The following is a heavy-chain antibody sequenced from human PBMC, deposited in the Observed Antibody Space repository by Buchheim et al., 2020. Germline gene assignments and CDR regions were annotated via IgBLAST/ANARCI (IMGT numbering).Heavy chain of an antibody. J-gene: IGHJ4*02. CDR3: ARGNGSYSFNY. V-gene: IGHV4-4*02. CDR2: IYHSGST. Sequence: QVQLQESGPGPVKPSGTLSLTCAVSGGSIRSTNWWTWVRQPPGKGLEWIGEIYHSGSTNYNPSLKRRVNITVDKVKNQFSLKVTDVTAADTAVYYCARGNGSYSFNYWGQGTL. D-gene: IGHD1-26*01. CDR1: GGSIRSTNW.